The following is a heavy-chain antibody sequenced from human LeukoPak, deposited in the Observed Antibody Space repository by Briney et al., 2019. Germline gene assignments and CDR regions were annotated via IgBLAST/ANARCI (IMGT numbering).Heavy chain of an antibody. Sequence: GGSLRLSCAASGFIFSRNNMNWVRQAPGKGLEWVSYISSSGTTIYYADSVKGRFTISRDNAKNSLYLQMNSLRDEDTAVYYCACARTGGAYFDYWGQGTLVTVSS. CDR1: GFIFSRNN. D-gene: IGHD1-1*01. J-gene: IGHJ4*02. CDR2: ISSSGTTI. V-gene: IGHV3-48*02. CDR3: ACARTGGAYFDY.